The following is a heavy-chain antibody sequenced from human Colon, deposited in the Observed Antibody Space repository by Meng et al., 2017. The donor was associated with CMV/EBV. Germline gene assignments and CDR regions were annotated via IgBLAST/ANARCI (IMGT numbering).Heavy chain of an antibody. CDR2: INPNKDDT. D-gene: IGHD3-22*01. CDR1: GYHFIGYY. V-gene: IGHV1-2*04. CDR3: ARSKYYYDNSGNYLYYFEY. J-gene: IGHJ4*02. Sequence: QVQLVQSGAEVKKPGASVRVSCKASGYHFIGYYIHWVRQAPGQGLEWMGRINPNKDDTNYAQKFQGLVTKTGDTSISTVYMELNRLRSDDTAVYYCARSKYYYDNSGNYLYYFEYWGQGTLVTVSS.